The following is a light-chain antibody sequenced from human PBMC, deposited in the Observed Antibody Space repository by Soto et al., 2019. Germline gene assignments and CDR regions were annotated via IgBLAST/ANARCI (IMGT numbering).Light chain of an antibody. J-gene: IGKJ1*01. CDR1: QSISGW. Sequence: DIQMTQFPSTLSASVGDRVTITCRASQSISGWLAWYQQRPGQAPKLLIYDDSTLEVGVPSRFSGSVSGIEFTLPISSLQPSDCPAYYCQQYSSSPPWTFGQGTKVEIK. V-gene: IGKV1-5*01. CDR3: QQYSSSPPWT. CDR2: DDS.